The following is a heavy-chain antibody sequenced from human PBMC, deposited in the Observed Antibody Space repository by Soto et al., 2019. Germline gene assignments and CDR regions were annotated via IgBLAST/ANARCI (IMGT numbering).Heavy chain of an antibody. Sequence: LSLTCTVSGGSISSGGYYWSWIRQHPGKGLEWIGYIYYSGSTYYNPSLKSRVTISVDTSKNQFSLKLSSVTAADTAVYYCARGIVVVVAATYYYYGMDVWGQGTTVTVSS. CDR2: IYYSGST. J-gene: IGHJ6*02. V-gene: IGHV4-31*03. CDR1: GGSISSGGYY. D-gene: IGHD2-15*01. CDR3: ARGIVVVVAATYYYYGMDV.